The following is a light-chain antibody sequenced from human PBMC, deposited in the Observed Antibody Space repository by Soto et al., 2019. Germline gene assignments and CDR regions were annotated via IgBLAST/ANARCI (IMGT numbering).Light chain of an antibody. V-gene: IGKV1-5*01. Sequence: EIQMTQAPSTLSASVGDRVTLTFLASQSLNNDLAWYQQKPGKAPNLLIYDASTLERGVPSRFSGTGSGTEFTLAINSLQPDDFATYYCQQYHRSSINCGKGQRRAIK. CDR1: QSLNND. CDR3: QQYHRSSIN. CDR2: DAS. J-gene: IGKJ5*01.